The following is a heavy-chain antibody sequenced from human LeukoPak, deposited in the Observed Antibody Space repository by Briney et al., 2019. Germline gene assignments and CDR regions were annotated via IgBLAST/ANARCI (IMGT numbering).Heavy chain of an antibody. CDR2: IYYSGSI. Sequence: SETLSLTCTVSGGSISTYYWSWIRQPPGKGLEWIGYIYYSGSINYNPSLKSRVTISVDTSKNQFSLKLSSVAAADTAVYYYARSRGYSYGTTFLDYWGQGTLVTVSS. V-gene: IGHV4-59*08. J-gene: IGHJ4*02. CDR3: ARSRGYSYGTTFLDY. CDR1: GGSISTYY. D-gene: IGHD5-18*01.